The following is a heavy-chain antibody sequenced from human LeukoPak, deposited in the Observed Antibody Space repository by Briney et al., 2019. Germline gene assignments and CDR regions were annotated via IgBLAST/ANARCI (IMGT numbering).Heavy chain of an antibody. Sequence: PSETLSLTCTVSGGSISSYYWSWIRQPPGKGLEWIGYIYYSGSTNYNPSLQSRVTISVDTCKNQFSLKLSSVTAADTAVYYCARDRRNYDFWSGYSPYNWFDPWGQGTLVTVSS. J-gene: IGHJ5*02. D-gene: IGHD3-3*01. CDR2: IYYSGST. CDR3: ARDRRNYDFWSGYSPYNWFDP. CDR1: GGSISSYY. V-gene: IGHV4-59*01.